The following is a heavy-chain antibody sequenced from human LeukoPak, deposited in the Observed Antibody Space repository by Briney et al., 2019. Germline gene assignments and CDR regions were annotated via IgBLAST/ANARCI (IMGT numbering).Heavy chain of an antibody. CDR2: IYYSGST. V-gene: IGHV4-39*01. CDR1: GGSISSSSYY. D-gene: IGHD4-17*01. CDR3: ARRGWATVTTWFDP. Sequence: SETLSLTRTVSGGSISSSSYYWGWIRQPPGKGLEWIGSIYYSGSTYYNPSLKSRVTISVDTSKNQFSLKLSSVTAADTAVYYCARRGWATVTTWFDPWGQGTLVTVSS. J-gene: IGHJ5*02.